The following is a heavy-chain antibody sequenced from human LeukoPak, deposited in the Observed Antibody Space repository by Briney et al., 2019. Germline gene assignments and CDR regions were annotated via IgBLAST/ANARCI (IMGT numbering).Heavy chain of an antibody. CDR2: ISGSGGST. CDR3: ARLGGIAVTGAIDY. J-gene: IGHJ4*02. D-gene: IGHD6-19*01. V-gene: IGHV3-23*01. Sequence: GGSLRLSCAASGFTFSSYAMSWVRQAPGKGLEWVSAISGSGGSTYYADSVKGRFTISRDNSKNTLYLQMNSLRAEDTAVYYCARLGGIAVTGAIDYWGQGTLVTVSS. CDR1: GFTFSSYA.